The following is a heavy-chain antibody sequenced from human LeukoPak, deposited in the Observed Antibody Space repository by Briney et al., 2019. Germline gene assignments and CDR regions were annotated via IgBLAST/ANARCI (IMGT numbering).Heavy chain of an antibody. CDR2: IIPILGIA. CDR1: GGTFSSYT. D-gene: IGHD3-3*01. J-gene: IGHJ4*02. V-gene: IGHV1-69*02. CDR3: ARSGYQWRFFDY. Sequence: SVKVSCKASGGTFSSYTISWVRQAPGQGLEWMGRIIPILGIANYAQKFQGRVAITADKSTSTAYMELSSLRSEDTAVYYCARSGYQWRFFDYWGQGTLVTVSS.